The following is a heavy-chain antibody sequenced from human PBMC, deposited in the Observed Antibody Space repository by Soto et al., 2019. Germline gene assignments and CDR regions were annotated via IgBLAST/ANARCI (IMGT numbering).Heavy chain of an antibody. Sequence: QVELQQSGPGLVKPSQTLSLTCAISGDSVSSNSAVWNWIRQSPSRGLEWLGRAYYRSKWYIDYAESVRSRITINSDISKYHLSLEMNSVTPEDTAVYYCVRARHLVSGTLCFFEYWGQGTLVTVSS. J-gene: IGHJ4*02. V-gene: IGHV6-1*01. CDR2: AYYRSKWYI. CDR1: GDSVSSNSAV. CDR3: VRARHLVSGTLCFFEY. D-gene: IGHD3-3*01.